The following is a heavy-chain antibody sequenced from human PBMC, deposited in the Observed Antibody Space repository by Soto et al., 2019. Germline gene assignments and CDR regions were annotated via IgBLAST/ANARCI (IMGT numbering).Heavy chain of an antibody. Sequence: QVQLQESGPGLVKPSETLSLTCTVSGGSISSYYWNWIRQPPGKGLEWIGYIYYRGNTNYNPSLKSRLTISVDTSKNQLSLKLSSVTAADTAVYYCARPPGYYDILTGYSTYYFDYWGQGTLVTVSS. J-gene: IGHJ4*02. D-gene: IGHD3-9*01. CDR1: GGSISSYY. CDR2: IYYRGNT. V-gene: IGHV4-59*08. CDR3: ARPPGYYDILTGYSTYYFDY.